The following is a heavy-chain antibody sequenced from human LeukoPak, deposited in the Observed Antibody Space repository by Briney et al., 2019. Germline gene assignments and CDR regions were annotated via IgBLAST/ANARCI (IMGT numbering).Heavy chain of an antibody. V-gene: IGHV3-30-3*01. Sequence: GGSLRLSCAASGFTFSSYWMSWVRQAPGKGLEWVAVISYDGSNKYYADSVKGRFTISRDNSKNTLYLQMNSLRAEDTAVYYCARGPSSWYYFDYWGQGTLVTVSS. D-gene: IGHD6-13*01. CDR2: ISYDGSNK. CDR1: GFTFSSYW. CDR3: ARGPSSWYYFDY. J-gene: IGHJ4*02.